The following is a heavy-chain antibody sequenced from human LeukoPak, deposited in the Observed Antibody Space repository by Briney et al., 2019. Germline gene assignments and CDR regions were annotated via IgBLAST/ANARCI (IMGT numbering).Heavy chain of an antibody. CDR2: IIPIFGTA. CDR1: GGTFSSYA. V-gene: IGHV1-69*05. D-gene: IGHD1-14*01. J-gene: IGHJ6*02. CDR3: ARDHVRSPDRPDYYYYYGMDV. Sequence: ASVKVSCKASGGTFSSYAISWVRQAPGQGLEWMGGIIPIFGTANYAQKLQGRVTMTTDTSTSTAYMELRSLRSDDTAVYYCARDHVRSPDRPDYYYYYGMDVWGQGTTVTVSS.